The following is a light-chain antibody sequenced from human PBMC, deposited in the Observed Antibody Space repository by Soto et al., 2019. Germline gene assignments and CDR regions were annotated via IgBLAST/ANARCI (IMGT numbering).Light chain of an antibody. CDR2: GAS. CDR1: QSVNNN. CDR3: QEYNTWPWT. J-gene: IGKJ1*01. V-gene: IGKV3-15*01. Sequence: ETLMTQSPATLSVSPGERATLSCRASQSVNNNLAWYQQKLGQAPRVLIYGASTRATGIPSRFTGSGSGTEFILTITSLQSEDSAVDYCQEYNTWPWTFGQGTKVEFK.